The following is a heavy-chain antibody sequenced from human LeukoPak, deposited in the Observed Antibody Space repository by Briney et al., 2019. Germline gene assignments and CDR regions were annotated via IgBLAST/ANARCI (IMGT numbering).Heavy chain of an antibody. Sequence: SETLSLTCTVSGGSIRSYYWSWIRQPPGKGLEWIGYIYYSGSTNYNPSLKSRVTISVDTSKNQFSLKLSSVTAADTAVYYCARGEWDLLFDYWGQGTLVTVSS. J-gene: IGHJ4*02. CDR2: IYYSGST. CDR1: GGSIRSYY. D-gene: IGHD1-26*01. V-gene: IGHV4-59*01. CDR3: ARGEWDLLFDY.